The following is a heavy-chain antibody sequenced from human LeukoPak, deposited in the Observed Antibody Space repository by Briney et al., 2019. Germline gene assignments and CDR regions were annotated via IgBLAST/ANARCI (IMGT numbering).Heavy chain of an antibody. Sequence: ASVNVSCKASGYTFTSYGISWVRQAPGQGLEWMGWISAYNGNTNYAQKLQGRVTMTTDTSTSTAYMELRSLRSDDTAVYYCATGSYYYDSSGYSIDYWGQGTLVTVSS. CDR1: GYTFTSYG. CDR3: ATGSYYYDSSGYSIDY. J-gene: IGHJ4*02. D-gene: IGHD3-22*01. CDR2: ISAYNGNT. V-gene: IGHV1-18*01.